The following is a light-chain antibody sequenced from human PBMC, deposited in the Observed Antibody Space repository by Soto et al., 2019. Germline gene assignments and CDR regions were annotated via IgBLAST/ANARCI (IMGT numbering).Light chain of an antibody. V-gene: IGLV2-11*01. Sequence: QSALTQPRSVSGSPGQSVTISCTGTSSDVGGYNFVSWYQYHPGKAPKLMIYNVIQRPSGVPDRFSASKSGNTASLTISGLQAEDGADYYCCSYAGSYTYVFGTGTKLTVL. J-gene: IGLJ1*01. CDR3: CSYAGSYTYV. CDR1: SSDVGGYNF. CDR2: NVI.